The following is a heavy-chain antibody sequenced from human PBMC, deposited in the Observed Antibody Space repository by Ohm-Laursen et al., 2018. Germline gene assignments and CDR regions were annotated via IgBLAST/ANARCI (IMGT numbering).Heavy chain of an antibody. CDR3: ARVSRGTLQSP. CDR2: ATGSGRYT. V-gene: IGHV3-23*01. J-gene: IGHJ5*02. Sequence: SLRLSCAASGFTFSGYAMSWVRQAPGKGLEWVSVATGSGRYTYYRDSVKGRFTISRDNSKNTLYLQMSSLRVEDTAVYYCARVSRGTLQSPWGQGTLVTVSS. CDR1: GFTFSGYA. D-gene: IGHD5-24*01.